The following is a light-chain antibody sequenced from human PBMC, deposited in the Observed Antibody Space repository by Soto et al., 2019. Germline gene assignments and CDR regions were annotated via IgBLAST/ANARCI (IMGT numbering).Light chain of an antibody. J-gene: IGKJ1*01. CDR1: QRMSGW. CDR2: DVS. Sequence: DIQMTQSPSTLSASVGDSVTITCRASQRMSGWLAWHQQKPGKAPKLLIYDVSALKRGVPQRFSGSGSGTELNLTISRLQPDDFATYYCQQYDSFSVTCGQGTKVDIK. CDR3: QQYDSFSVT. V-gene: IGKV1-5*01.